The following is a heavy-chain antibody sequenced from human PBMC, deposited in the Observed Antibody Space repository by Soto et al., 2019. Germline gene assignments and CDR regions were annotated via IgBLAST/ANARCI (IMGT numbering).Heavy chain of an antibody. CDR2: IDWNDEK. CDR3: ALMRGSNVSIDEFDC. J-gene: IGHJ4*02. D-gene: IGHD2-15*01. CDR1: GFSLSTSGMC. V-gene: IGHV2-70*01. Sequence: SGPTLVNPTQTLTLTCTFSGFSLSTSGMCVSWIRQPPGKALEWLALIDWNDEKYYSTSLKTRLTIYKDNSKNQVVLTMTNMDPVDIATYYCALMRGSNVSIDEFDCSGRGSLVTVYS.